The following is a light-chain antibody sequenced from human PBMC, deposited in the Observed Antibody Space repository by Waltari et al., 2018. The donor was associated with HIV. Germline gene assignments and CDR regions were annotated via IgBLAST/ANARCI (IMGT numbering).Light chain of an antibody. J-gene: IGKJ5*01. Sequence: DIQLTQSPSFLSASVGDRVTITCRANVAISNYLVWYQQKPWTATKLLIYGASTLQRGVPSRFSVSGSGTDFILTISSLQPEDFATYYCQQSETYPITFGQGTRLDIK. CDR2: GAS. CDR3: QQSETYPIT. V-gene: IGKV1-9*01. CDR1: VAISNY.